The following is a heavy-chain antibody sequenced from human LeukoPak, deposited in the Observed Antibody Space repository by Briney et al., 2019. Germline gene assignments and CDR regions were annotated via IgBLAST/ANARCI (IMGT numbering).Heavy chain of an antibody. CDR1: GESISGFY. D-gene: IGHD2-21*01. V-gene: IGHV4-59*01. J-gene: IGHJ4*02. CDR2: IYYSGST. CDR3: ARGVVIAPQTFDY. Sequence: TSETLSLTCTVSGESISGFYWTWIRKPPGKGLEWIGYIYYSGSTNYNSSLKSRVTISVDTSKNQFSLKLSSVTAADTAVYYCARGVVIAPQTFDYWGQGTLVTVSS.